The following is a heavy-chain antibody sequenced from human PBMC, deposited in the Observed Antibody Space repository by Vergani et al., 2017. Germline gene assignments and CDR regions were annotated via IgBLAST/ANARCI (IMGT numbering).Heavy chain of an antibody. CDR2: ISWNSGSI. CDR1: GFTFDDYA. D-gene: IGHD1-1*01. CDR3: AKAGTTGEYYMDV. J-gene: IGHJ6*03. Sequence: EVQLVESGGGLVQPGRSLRLSCAASGFTFDDYAMHGVRQAPGKGLEWVSGISWNSGSIGYADSVKGRFTISRDNAKNSLNLQMNSLRAEDTALYYCAKAGTTGEYYMDVWGKGTTVTVSS. V-gene: IGHV3-9*01.